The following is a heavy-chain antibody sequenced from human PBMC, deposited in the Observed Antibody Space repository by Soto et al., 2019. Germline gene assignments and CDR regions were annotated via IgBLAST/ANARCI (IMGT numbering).Heavy chain of an antibody. CDR3: TRSVRGYSYYFDY. V-gene: IGHV3-49*03. CDR2: IRSKAYGGTT. Sequence: GGSLRLSCTASGFTFGDYAMSWFRQAPGKGLEWVGFIRSKAYGGTTEYAASVKGRFTISRDDSKSIAYLQMNSLKTEDIAVYYCTRSVRGYSYYFDYWGQGTLVTVSS. CDR1: GFTFGDYA. D-gene: IGHD5-18*01. J-gene: IGHJ4*02.